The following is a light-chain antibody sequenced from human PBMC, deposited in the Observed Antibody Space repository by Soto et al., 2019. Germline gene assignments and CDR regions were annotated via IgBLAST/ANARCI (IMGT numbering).Light chain of an antibody. J-gene: IGKJ4*01. CDR1: QSVRID. CDR3: QQYNNLPLT. Sequence: EIVLTQSPGTLSVSTGERFTLSCRASQSVRIDLAWYQQKSGQPPRLLIYDASTRATGFPARFSGSGSGTECTLTISSLQSEDVAVYYCQQYNNLPLTFGGGTKVDI. CDR2: DAS. V-gene: IGKV3D-15*01.